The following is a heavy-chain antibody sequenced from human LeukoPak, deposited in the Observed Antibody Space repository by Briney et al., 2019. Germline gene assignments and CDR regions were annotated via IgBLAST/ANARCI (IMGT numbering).Heavy chain of an antibody. D-gene: IGHD3-22*01. CDR2: IKQDGSEK. Sequence: SGGSLRLSCAASGFTFSSYWMSWVRQAPGKGLEWVANIKQDGSEKYYVDSVKGRFTISRDNAKNSLYLQMNSLRAEDTAVYYCARPGGITMIVVDQYYFDYWGQGTLVTVSS. CDR1: GFTFSSYW. CDR3: ARPGGITMIVVDQYYFDY. V-gene: IGHV3-7*01. J-gene: IGHJ4*02.